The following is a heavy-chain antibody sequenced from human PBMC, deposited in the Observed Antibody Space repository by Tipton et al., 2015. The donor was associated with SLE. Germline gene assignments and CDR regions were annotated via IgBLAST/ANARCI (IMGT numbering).Heavy chain of an antibody. CDR1: GFIFSSYS. D-gene: IGHD3-9*01. J-gene: IGHJ4*02. V-gene: IGHV3-21*03. CDR2: ISSSSTYI. CDR3: ARVGGDYDILTGSFDY. Sequence: SLRLSCAASGFIFSSYSMNWVRQAPGKGLEWVSSISSSSTYINYADSLKGRFTISRDNAKNSLYLQMNSLRAEDTAVYYCARVGGDYDILTGSFDYWGQGTLVTVSS.